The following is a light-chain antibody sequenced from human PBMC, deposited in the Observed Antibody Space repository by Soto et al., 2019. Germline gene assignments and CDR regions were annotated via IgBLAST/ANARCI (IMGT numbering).Light chain of an antibody. J-gene: IGKJ4*01. CDR2: GAS. CDR3: HQYNNWPLT. CDR1: QSVSTN. Sequence: EILMTQSPATLSVSPGERATLSCRASQSVSTNLAWYQQKPGQAPRLLIYGASTRATGIPARFSGSGSGTEFTLTISSLQSEDSAVYYCHQYNNWPLTFGGGTKVEIK. V-gene: IGKV3-15*01.